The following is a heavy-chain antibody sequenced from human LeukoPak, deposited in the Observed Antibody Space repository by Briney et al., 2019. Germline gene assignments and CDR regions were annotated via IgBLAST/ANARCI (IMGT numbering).Heavy chain of an antibody. CDR1: GGSFSSYY. J-gene: IGHJ6*02. D-gene: IGHD1-26*01. V-gene: IGHV4-59*01. Sequence: KASETLSLTCAVYGGSFSSYYWSWIRQPPGKGLEWIGYIYYSGSTNYNPSLKSRVTISVDTSKNQFSLKLSSVTAADTAVYYCARDGSHYYYGMDVWGQGTTVTVSS. CDR2: IYYSGST. CDR3: ARDGSHYYYGMDV.